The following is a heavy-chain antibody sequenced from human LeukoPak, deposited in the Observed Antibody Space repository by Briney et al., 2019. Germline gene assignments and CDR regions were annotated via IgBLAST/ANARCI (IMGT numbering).Heavy chain of an antibody. V-gene: IGHV4-39*01. CDR2: IYYSGST. J-gene: IGHJ6*02. Sequence: SGTLSLTCTVSGGSISSSSYYWGWIRQPPGKGLEWIGSIYYSGSTYYNPSLKSRVTISVDTSKNQFSLKLSSVTAADTAVYYCARRVYSSSWYYYYYGMDVWGQGTTVTVSS. CDR3: ARRVYSSSWYYYYYGMDV. D-gene: IGHD6-13*01. CDR1: GGSISSSSYY.